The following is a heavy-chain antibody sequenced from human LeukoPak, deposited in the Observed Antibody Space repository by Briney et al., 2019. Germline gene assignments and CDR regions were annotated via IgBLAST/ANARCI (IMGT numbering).Heavy chain of an antibody. Sequence: GGSLRLSCAASGFTFSTYDMHWVRQATGKGLEWVSSIHTAGDTYYAGSVKGRFTISRDNAKNSLYLQMNSLTAEDTAVYYCAREGTTGHGINDQGLDYWGQGTQVTVSS. V-gene: IGHV3-13*01. D-gene: IGHD4-17*01. CDR1: GFTFSTYD. J-gene: IGHJ4*02. CDR3: AREGTTGHGINDQGLDY. CDR2: IHTAGDT.